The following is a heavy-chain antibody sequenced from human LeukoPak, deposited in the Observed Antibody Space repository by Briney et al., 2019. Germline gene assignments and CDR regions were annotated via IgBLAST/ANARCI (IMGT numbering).Heavy chain of an antibody. J-gene: IGHJ6*04. V-gene: IGHV3-48*03. Sequence: GGSLRLSCAASGFTFSSYEMNWVRQAPGQGLEWVSYISSSGSTIYYADSVKGRFTISRDNAKNSLYLQMNSLRAEDTAVYYCARGSDIVVVPAAMSDYYYGMDVWGKGTTVTVSS. CDR3: ARGSDIVVVPAAMSDYYYGMDV. CDR2: ISSSGSTI. CDR1: GFTFSSYE. D-gene: IGHD2-2*01.